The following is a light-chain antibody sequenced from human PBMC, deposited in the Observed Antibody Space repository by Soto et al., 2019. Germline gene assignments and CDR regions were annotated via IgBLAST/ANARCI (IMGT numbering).Light chain of an antibody. CDR3: QQYNSYSPT. J-gene: IGKJ1*01. CDR1: QSISSW. Sequence: DIQMTQSPSTRSASVADRFTITCLASQSISSWLAWYQQKPGKAPKLLIYDASSLESGVPSRFSGSGSGTEFTLTISSLQPDDFATYYCQQYNSYSPTFGQGTKVDIK. V-gene: IGKV1-5*01. CDR2: DAS.